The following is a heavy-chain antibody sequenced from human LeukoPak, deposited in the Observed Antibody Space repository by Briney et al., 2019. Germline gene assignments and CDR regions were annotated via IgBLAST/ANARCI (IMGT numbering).Heavy chain of an antibody. V-gene: IGHV4-39*02. Sequence: PSETLSLTCTVSGGSISTSSYYWGWIRQPPGKGLEWVGSISESGRTYYNPSLKSRVIISVDTSKKHFSLKLSSVTAADTAVYYCARHCTGDICAAYYFYYYMDVWGKGTTVTVSS. D-gene: IGHD2-8*02. CDR2: ISESGRT. J-gene: IGHJ6*03. CDR1: GGSISTSSYY. CDR3: ARHCTGDICAAYYFYYYMDV.